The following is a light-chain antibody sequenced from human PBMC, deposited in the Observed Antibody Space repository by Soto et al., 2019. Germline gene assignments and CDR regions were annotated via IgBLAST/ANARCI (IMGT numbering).Light chain of an antibody. Sequence: QSVLTQPPSASGSPGQSVAISCTGTSSDVGGCNYVSWYPQHPGKAPKLMIYEVNKRPSGVPDRCSGSKSGNTASLTVAGLQAEDEADYYCSSYASSSNVFGTGTKVTVL. V-gene: IGLV2-8*01. J-gene: IGLJ1*01. CDR2: EVN. CDR1: SSDVGGCNY. CDR3: SSYASSSNV.